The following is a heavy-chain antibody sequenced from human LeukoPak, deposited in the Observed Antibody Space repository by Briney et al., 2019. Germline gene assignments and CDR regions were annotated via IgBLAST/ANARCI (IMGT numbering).Heavy chain of an antibody. V-gene: IGHV3-21*01. Sequence: GGSLRLSCAASGLTFNIYSMNWVRQAPGKGLEWVSVITSGSSYIFYADSVKGRFTISRDNAKNSLYLQMNSLRAEDTAVYYCVTGLEDSNIDYWGQGTLVTVSS. CDR2: ITSGSSYI. CDR1: GLTFNIYS. CDR3: VTGLEDSNIDY. J-gene: IGHJ4*02.